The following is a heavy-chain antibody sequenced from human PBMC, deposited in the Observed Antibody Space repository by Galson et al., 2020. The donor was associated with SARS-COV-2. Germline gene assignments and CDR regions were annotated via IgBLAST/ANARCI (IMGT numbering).Heavy chain of an antibody. V-gene: IGHV4-34*01. J-gene: IGHJ6*02. CDR3: AKRNEFVCLGQLLLLNYNYGMDV. Sequence: SETLSLTCAVYGGPFSGYYWTWVRQPPGKGLEWIGVINHSGSSNYNPSLKSGLPMSADTSNNQFSLKLSSVTAADTGVYYCAKRNEFVCLGQLLLLNYNYGMDVWGRGTTLTFSS. CDR1: GGPFSGYY. CDR2: INHSGSS. D-gene: IGHD3-22*01.